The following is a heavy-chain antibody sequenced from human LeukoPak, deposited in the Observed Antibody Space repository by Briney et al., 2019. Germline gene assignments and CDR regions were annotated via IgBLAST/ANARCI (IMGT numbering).Heavy chain of an antibody. D-gene: IGHD3-22*01. Sequence: ASVKVSCKASGYTFTSYGISWVRQAPGQGLEWMGWISAYNGNTNYAQKLQGRVTMTTDTSTSTAYMELRSLRSDDTAVYYCARLGTNDSSGYYLDYWGQGTLVTVSS. J-gene: IGHJ4*02. CDR1: GYTFTSYG. V-gene: IGHV1-18*01. CDR2: ISAYNGNT. CDR3: ARLGTNDSSGYYLDY.